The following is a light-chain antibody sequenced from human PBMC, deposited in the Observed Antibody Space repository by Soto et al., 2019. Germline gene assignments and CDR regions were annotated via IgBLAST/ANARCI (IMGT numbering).Light chain of an antibody. CDR1: QVISNW. CDR3: EQSNSFPHT. J-gene: IGKJ2*01. V-gene: IGKV1-12*01. CDR2: SAS. Sequence: DIQMTQSPSSVTASVGDRVTITCRASQVISNWLAWYQQKPGQAPKLLMYSASSLHSGVHSRFSGSGAGTDFTLTSSSLQPEDFATYFFEQSNSFPHTFGRGTKLEI.